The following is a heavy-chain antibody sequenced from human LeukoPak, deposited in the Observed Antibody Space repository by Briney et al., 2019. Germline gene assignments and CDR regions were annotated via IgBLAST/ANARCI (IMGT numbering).Heavy chain of an antibody. D-gene: IGHD2-15*01. CDR1: GDSISSSSYY. Sequence: PSETLSLTCTVSGDSISSSSYYWGWIRQPPGTGLEWIGSIYNNENIYYNPSLKSRVTMFVDTSKNQFSLKLTSVTAADTAVYYCARTPHFCIDGSCYYGGDNDGWGQGILVTVSS. CDR3: ARTPHFCIDGSCYYGGDNDG. V-gene: IGHV4-39*01. CDR2: IYNNENI. J-gene: IGHJ4*02.